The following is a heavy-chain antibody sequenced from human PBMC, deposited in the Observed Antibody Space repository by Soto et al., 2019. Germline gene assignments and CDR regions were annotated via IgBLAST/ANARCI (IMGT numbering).Heavy chain of an antibody. Sequence: PGGSLRLSCAASGFTFSSYAMSWVRQAPRKGLEWVSAISGSGGSTYYADSVKGRFTISRDNSKNTLYLQMNSLRAEDTAVYYCAKSMIVVVDHAFDYWGQGTLVTVSS. CDR3: AKSMIVVVDHAFDY. V-gene: IGHV3-23*01. CDR2: ISGSGGST. CDR1: GFTFSSYA. J-gene: IGHJ4*02. D-gene: IGHD3-22*01.